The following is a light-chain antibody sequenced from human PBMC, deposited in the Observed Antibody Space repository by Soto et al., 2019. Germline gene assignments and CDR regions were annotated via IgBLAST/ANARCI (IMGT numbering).Light chain of an antibody. CDR1: QSVSRK. CDR3: LQHNSYPRT. Sequence: EIVLTQSPATLSVSLGDSATLSCRASQSVSRKLAWYQQTRGQAPRLLIYGASTRATGIPARFSGSGSGTEFTLTISSLQPEDFATYYCLQHNSYPRTFGQGTKVDIK. V-gene: IGKV3-15*01. J-gene: IGKJ1*01. CDR2: GAS.